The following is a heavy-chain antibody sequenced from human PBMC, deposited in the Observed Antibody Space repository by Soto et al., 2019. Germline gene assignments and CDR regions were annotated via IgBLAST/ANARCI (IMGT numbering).Heavy chain of an antibody. V-gene: IGHV3-7*03. J-gene: IGHJ4*02. CDR3: AKRRYDFWSPYYFDS. CDR2: IKHDGSVQ. CDR1: GFTFSGYW. Sequence: GGSLRLSCEASGFTFSGYWMSWVRQAPGKGLEWVADIKHDGSVQYYVDSVKGRFTISRDNARNSLYLQMDSLRDEDTALYYCAKRRYDFWSPYYFDSWGQGTLVTVSS. D-gene: IGHD3-3*01.